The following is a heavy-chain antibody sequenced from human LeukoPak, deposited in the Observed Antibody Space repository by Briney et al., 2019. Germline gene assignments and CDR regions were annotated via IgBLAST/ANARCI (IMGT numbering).Heavy chain of an antibody. Sequence: SETLSLTCAVSGGSISSDGYSWSWIRQPPGKGLEWIGYIYHSGSTYYNPSLKSRVTILVDRSKNQFSLKLNSVTAADTAVYYCARDRYFDYWGQGTLVTVSS. V-gene: IGHV4-30-2*01. CDR2: IYHSGST. J-gene: IGHJ4*02. CDR3: ARDRYFDY. CDR1: GGSISSDGYS.